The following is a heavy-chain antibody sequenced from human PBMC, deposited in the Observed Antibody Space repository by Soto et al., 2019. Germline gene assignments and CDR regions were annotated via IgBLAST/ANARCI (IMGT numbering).Heavy chain of an antibody. J-gene: IGHJ4*02. CDR3: VKLLAQNIDY. CDR1: GFAFSTYA. CDR2: IDRGGGST. Sequence: EVQLLESGGGLVQPGGSLRLSCAASGFAFSTYAMSWVRQAPGKGLEWVSSIDRGGGSTNYADSVKGRFTISRDNSKNTLYQQMNSLRAEDTAVYYCVKLLAQNIDYWGQGVLLTVSS. V-gene: IGHV3-23*01.